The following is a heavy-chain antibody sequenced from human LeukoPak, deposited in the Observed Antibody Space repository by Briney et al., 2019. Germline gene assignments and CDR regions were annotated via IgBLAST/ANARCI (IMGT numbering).Heavy chain of an antibody. J-gene: IGHJ4*02. CDR1: GFTFSSYS. CDR3: ARNTPYVPPDY. V-gene: IGHV3-48*04. CDR2: ISSSSSTI. Sequence: GGSLRLSCAASGFTFSSYSMNWVRQAPGKGLEWVSYISSSSSTIYYADSVKGRFTISRDNAKNSLYLQMNSLRAEDTAVYYCARNTPYVPPDYWGQGTLVTVSS. D-gene: IGHD2-2*02.